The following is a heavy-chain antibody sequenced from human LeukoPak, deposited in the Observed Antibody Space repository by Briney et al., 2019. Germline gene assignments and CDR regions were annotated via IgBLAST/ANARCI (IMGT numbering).Heavy chain of an antibody. Sequence: PGGSLRLSCVASRFSFSSYWMSWVRRAPGKGLEWVANIKQDGNEKYYVDSVKGRFTISRDNAKNSLYLQMNSLRVKDTAIYYCARSPRDSGYNYMDYWGQGTLVTVSS. CDR3: ARSPRDSGYNYMDY. CDR1: RFSFSSYW. CDR2: IKQDGNEK. J-gene: IGHJ4*02. V-gene: IGHV3-7*02. D-gene: IGHD5-12*01.